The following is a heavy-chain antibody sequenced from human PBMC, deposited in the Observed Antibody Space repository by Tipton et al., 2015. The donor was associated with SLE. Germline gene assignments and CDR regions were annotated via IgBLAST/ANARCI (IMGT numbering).Heavy chain of an antibody. CDR2: IYYSGST. CDR3: ARGPRGYSSGWYAFDI. Sequence: TLSLTCTVSGGSITSYYWSWIRQPPGKGLEWIGYIYYSGSTNYNPSLKSRVTISVDTSKNQFSLKLSSVTTADTAVYYCARGPRGYSSGWYAFDIWGQGTMVTVSS. J-gene: IGHJ3*02. CDR1: GGSITSYY. D-gene: IGHD6-19*01. V-gene: IGHV4-59*01.